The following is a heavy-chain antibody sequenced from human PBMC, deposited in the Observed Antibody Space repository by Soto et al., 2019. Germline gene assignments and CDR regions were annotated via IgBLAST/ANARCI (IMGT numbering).Heavy chain of an antibody. D-gene: IGHD5-12*01. Sequence: PAGSLRLACASPGFTFISYGMHGVRKAPGKGLEWVAVISYDGSNKYYADSVKGRFTISRDNSKNTLYLQMDSLRAEDTAVYYCAKEMATIAYYFDNCGQGNLVTVSA. V-gene: IGHV3-30*18. CDR3: AKEMATIAYYFDN. J-gene: IGHJ4*02. CDR1: GFTFISYG. CDR2: ISYDGSNK.